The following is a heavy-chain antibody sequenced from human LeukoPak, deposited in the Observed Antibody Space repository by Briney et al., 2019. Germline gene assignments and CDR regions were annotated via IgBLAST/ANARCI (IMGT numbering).Heavy chain of an antibody. CDR1: NGSISNNY. J-gene: IGHJ3*02. CDR3: AKDLASYSIYSDAFDI. V-gene: IGHV4-4*07. Sequence: PSETLSLTCTVSNGSISNNYWSWIRQPAGKGLEWIGRIYTSGSISYDPSLKGRVTMSLDTSKNQVSLKLTSVTAADTAVYYCAKDLASYSIYSDAFDIWGQGTMVTVSS. CDR2: IYTSGSI. D-gene: IGHD4-11*01.